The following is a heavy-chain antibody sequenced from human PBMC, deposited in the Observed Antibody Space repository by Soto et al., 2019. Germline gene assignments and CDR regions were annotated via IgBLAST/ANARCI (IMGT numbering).Heavy chain of an antibody. CDR3: AIRDWYFDL. Sequence: QVQLVDSGGGLVKPGGSLRLSCAASGFTFSDYYMSWIRLAPGKGLEWVSYISTSGTTIYYADSVRGRLTISTDNAKNSLYLQMNSLRAEDAAVYYCAIRDWYFDLWGRGTLVTVSS. J-gene: IGHJ2*01. D-gene: IGHD4-17*01. CDR2: ISTSGTTI. V-gene: IGHV3-11*01. CDR1: GFTFSDYY.